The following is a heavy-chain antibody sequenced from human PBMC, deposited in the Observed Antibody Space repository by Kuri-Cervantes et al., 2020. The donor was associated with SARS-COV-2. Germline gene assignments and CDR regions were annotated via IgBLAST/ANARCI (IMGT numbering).Heavy chain of an antibody. Sequence: ESLKISCAVYGGSFSGYYWSWIRQPPGKGLEWIGEINHSGSTNYNPSLKSRVTISVDTSKNQFSLKLSSVTAADTAVYYCARVRSLIVNNAFDIWGQGTMVTVSS. CDR1: GGSFSGYY. CDR2: INHSGST. J-gene: IGHJ3*02. V-gene: IGHV4-34*01. CDR3: ARVRSLIVNNAFDI. D-gene: IGHD2-21*01.